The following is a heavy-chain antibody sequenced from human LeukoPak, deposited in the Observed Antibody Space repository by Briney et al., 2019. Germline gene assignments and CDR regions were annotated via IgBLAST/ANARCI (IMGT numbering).Heavy chain of an antibody. D-gene: IGHD2-2*01. Sequence: TASETLSLTCAVSGYSINNYYYWGWIRQPPGQGLEWIGSIFYSGTTYYNPSLKSRVTISLDTSKNQFSLKLTSVTAADTAVYYCARHDCGDTNCYINWFDPWGQGTLVTVSS. CDR2: IFYSGTT. CDR3: ARHDCGDTNCYINWFDP. CDR1: GYSINNYYY. V-gene: IGHV4-38-2*01. J-gene: IGHJ5*02.